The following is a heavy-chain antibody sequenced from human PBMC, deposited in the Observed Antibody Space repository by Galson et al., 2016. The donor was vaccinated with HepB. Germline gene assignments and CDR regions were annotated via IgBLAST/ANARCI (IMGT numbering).Heavy chain of an antibody. CDR2: ISGDGVT. Sequence: SLRLSCAASDFTVSDNYMSWVRQAPGKGLEWVSLISGDGVTYYADSVKGRFTISRDHSDNSLYLQMSSLRAEDTAVYYCARRRGNTNFDYWGRGTLVTVSS. CDR3: ARRRGNTNFDY. D-gene: IGHD3-10*01. J-gene: IGHJ4*02. CDR1: DFTVSDNY. V-gene: IGHV3-53*01.